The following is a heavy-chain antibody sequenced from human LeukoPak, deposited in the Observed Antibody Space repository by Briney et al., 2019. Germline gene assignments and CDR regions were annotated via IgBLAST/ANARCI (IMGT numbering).Heavy chain of an antibody. CDR2: TNHGGST. CDR3: ARRLPTLPFDF. D-gene: IGHD2-15*01. J-gene: IGHJ3*01. V-gene: IGHV4-34*01. Sequence: SETLSLTCAVYGGSFSGYYWNWIRQPPGKGLEWIGETNHGGSTNYNPSLESRVTISLDTSENQFSLRVSSVTAADTAVYYCARRLPTLPFDFWGQGTMVTVSA. CDR1: GGSFSGYY.